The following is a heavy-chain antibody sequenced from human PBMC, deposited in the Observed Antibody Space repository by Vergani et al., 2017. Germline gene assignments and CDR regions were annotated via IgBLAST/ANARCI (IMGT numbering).Heavy chain of an antibody. J-gene: IGHJ3*02. CDR2: INHSGST. D-gene: IGHD2-15*01. CDR1: GGSFSGYY. Sequence: QVQLQQWGAGLLKPSETLSLTCAVYGGSFSGYYWSWTRQPPGKGLEWIGEINHSGSTNYNPSLKSRVTISVDTSKNQFSLKLSSVTAADTAVYYCARLLGDAAAFDIWGQGTMVTVSS. V-gene: IGHV4-34*01. CDR3: ARLLGDAAAFDI.